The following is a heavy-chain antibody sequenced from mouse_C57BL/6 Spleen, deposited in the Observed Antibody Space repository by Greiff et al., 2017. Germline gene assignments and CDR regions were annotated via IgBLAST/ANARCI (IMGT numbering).Heavy chain of an antibody. J-gene: IGHJ3*01. CDR2: IYPGSGST. D-gene: IGHD1-1*01. Sequence: QVQLQQPGAELVKPGASVKMSCKASGYTFTSYWITWVKQRPGQGLEWIGDIYPGSGSTNYNEKFKSQATLTVDTSSSTAYMQLSSLTSEDSAVYYCARDGTIYYYGSSPWFAYWGQGTLVTVSA. CDR1: GYTFTSYW. V-gene: IGHV1-55*01. CDR3: ARDGTIYYYGSSPWFAY.